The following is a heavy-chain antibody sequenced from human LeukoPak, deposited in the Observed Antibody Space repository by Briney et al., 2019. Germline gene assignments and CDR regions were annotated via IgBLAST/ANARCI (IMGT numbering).Heavy chain of an antibody. CDR1: GFTFSSYA. Sequence: GGSLRLSCAASGFTFSSYAMSWVRQAPGEGLEWVSGISGSGGSTYFADSVKGRFTISRDNSKNTLYLQMNSLRAEDTAVYYCAKDAGPMVRGVIGDAFHIWGQGTMVTVSS. D-gene: IGHD3-10*01. CDR3: AKDAGPMVRGVIGDAFHI. V-gene: IGHV3-23*01. J-gene: IGHJ3*02. CDR2: ISGSGGST.